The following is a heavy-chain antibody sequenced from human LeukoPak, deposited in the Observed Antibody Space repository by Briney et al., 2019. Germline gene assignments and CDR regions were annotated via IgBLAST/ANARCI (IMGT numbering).Heavy chain of an antibody. CDR1: GFTFNSYS. J-gene: IGHJ4*02. CDR3: ARSTLKMTTVTRFDY. V-gene: IGHV3-30*03. CDR2: ISYDGSNK. Sequence: PGGSLRLSCAASGFTFNSYSMYWVRQAPGKGLEWVAVISYDGSNKYYADSVKGRFTISRDNSKNTLYLQMSSLGAGDAAVYYCARSTLKMTTVTRFDYWGQGTLVTVSS. D-gene: IGHD4-17*01.